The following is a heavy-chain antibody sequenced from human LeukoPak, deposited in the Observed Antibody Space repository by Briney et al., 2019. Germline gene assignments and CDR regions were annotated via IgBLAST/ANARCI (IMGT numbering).Heavy chain of an antibody. Sequence: PGGSLRLSCAASGFTFSDYYMSWIRQAPGKGLEWVSYTSSSGSTIYYADSVKGRFTISRDNAKNSLYLQMNSLRAEDTAVYYCARDRGYYDSSVRGWGQGTLVTVSS. CDR3: ARDRGYYDSSVRG. J-gene: IGHJ4*02. CDR1: GFTFSDYY. CDR2: TSSSGSTI. V-gene: IGHV3-11*01. D-gene: IGHD3-22*01.